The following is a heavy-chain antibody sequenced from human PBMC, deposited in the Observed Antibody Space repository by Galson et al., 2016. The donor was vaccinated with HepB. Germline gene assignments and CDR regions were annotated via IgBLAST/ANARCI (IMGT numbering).Heavy chain of an antibody. CDR3: ARDHSVVTAPPYYYDYGMDV. D-gene: IGHD2-21*02. V-gene: IGHV3-53*01. CDR2: IYSGGDT. Sequence: SLRLSCAASGFIVSGNYMSWVRQAPGKGLEWLSVIYSGGDTYYADSVKGRFTISRDNSKNTLYLQMNSLRAEDTAVYYCARDHSVVTAPPYYYDYGMDVWGQGTTVTVSS. CDR1: GFIVSGNY. J-gene: IGHJ6*02.